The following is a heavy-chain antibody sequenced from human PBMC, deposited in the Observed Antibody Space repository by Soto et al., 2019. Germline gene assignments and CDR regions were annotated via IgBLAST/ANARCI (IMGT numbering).Heavy chain of an antibody. J-gene: IGHJ3*02. V-gene: IGHV3-7*03. Sequence: EVQLVESGGGLVQPGGSLRLSCAASGFTFSSYWMSWVRQAPGKGLEWVANIKQDGSEKYYVDSVKGRFTISRDNAKNSLYLQMNSLRAEDTAVYYCARVAYYDSSGYDVDAFGIWGQGTMVTVSS. D-gene: IGHD3-22*01. CDR2: IKQDGSEK. CDR3: ARVAYYDSSGYDVDAFGI. CDR1: GFTFSSYW.